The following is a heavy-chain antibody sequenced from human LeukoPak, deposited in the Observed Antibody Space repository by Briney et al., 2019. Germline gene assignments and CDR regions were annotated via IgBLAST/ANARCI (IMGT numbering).Heavy chain of an antibody. CDR2: ISYDGSNK. D-gene: IGHD3-3*01. Sequence: PGGSLRLSCAASGFTFSSYAMHWVRQAPGKGLEWVAVISYDGSNKYYADSVKGRFTISRDNSKNTLYLQMNSLRAEDTAVYYCARASMEDFWSGYLHYYYYYGMDVWGQGTTVTVSS. V-gene: IGHV3-30-3*01. J-gene: IGHJ6*02. CDR1: GFTFSSYA. CDR3: ARASMEDFWSGYLHYYYYYGMDV.